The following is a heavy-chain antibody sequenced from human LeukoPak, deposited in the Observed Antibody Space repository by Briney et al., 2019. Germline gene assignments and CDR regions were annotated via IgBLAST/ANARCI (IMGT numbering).Heavy chain of an antibody. CDR1: GFSFRDYP. Sequence: GGSLRLSCEAAGFSFRDYPMGWVRRASGKRLEWVSGISAGADVIFYADPVKGRFTISRDNSKNTLYLQMNSLRAEDTAVYYCAKDLITMGRLGHYLSAFDYWGQGTLVTVSS. D-gene: IGHD7-27*01. J-gene: IGHJ4*02. CDR2: ISAGADVI. CDR3: AKDLITMGRLGHYLSAFDY. V-gene: IGHV3-23*01.